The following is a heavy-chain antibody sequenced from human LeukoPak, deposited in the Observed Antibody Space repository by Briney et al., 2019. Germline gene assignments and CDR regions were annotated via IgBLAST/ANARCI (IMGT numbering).Heavy chain of an antibody. CDR2: IKQDGSEK. D-gene: IGHD6-19*01. CDR1: GFTFSSYW. V-gene: IGHV3-7*01. Sequence: PGGSLRLSCAASGFTFSSYWMSWVRQAPGKGLEWVANIKQDGSEKYYVDSVKGRFTISRDNSKNTLYLQMNSLRAEDSAVYHCVKDYRSGSYMGHFDYWGQGTLVTVSS. J-gene: IGHJ4*02. CDR3: VKDYRSGSYMGHFDY.